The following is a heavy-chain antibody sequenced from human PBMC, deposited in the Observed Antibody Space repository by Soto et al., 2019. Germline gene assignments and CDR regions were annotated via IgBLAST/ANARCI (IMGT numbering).Heavy chain of an antibody. J-gene: IGHJ5*02. CDR2: IIPVFSAT. CDR3: ASITVFGVIALTSKTWFDP. Sequence: QVHLIQSGAEVKKPGSSVKVSCQASGGTFNNYAFSWVRQAPGQGLELLGGIIPVFSATHYAQNFQGRVTISANESTKTGYLDLSSLRSDDTAVYFCASITVFGVIALTSKTWFDPWGQGTLVIVSS. V-gene: IGHV1-69*01. CDR1: GGTFNNYA. D-gene: IGHD3-3*01.